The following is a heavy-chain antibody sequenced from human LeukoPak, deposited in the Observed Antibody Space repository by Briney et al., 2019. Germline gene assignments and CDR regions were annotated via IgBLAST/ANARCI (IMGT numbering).Heavy chain of an antibody. CDR3: GAQWPVSADKNAFDI. D-gene: IGHD6-19*01. Sequence: PSETLSLTCAVYGGSFSGYYWSWIRQPPGKGLEWIGEINHSGSTNYNPSLKSRVTISVDTSKNQFSLKLSSVTAADTAVYYCGAQWPVSADKNAFDIWGQGTMVTVSS. CDR2: INHSGST. CDR1: GGSFSGYY. J-gene: IGHJ3*02. V-gene: IGHV4-34*01.